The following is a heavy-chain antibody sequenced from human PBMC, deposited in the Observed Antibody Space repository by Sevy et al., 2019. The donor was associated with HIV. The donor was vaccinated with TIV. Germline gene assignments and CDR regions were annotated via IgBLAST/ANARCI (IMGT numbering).Heavy chain of an antibody. CDR2: ISWNSGSI. Sequence: GGSLRLSCAASGFTFDDYAMHWVRQAPGKGLEWVSGISWNSGSIGYADSVKGRFTISRDNAKNSQYLQMNSLRAEDTALYYCAKERQQLGGYYYYGMDVWGQGTTVTVSS. CDR1: GFTFDDYA. V-gene: IGHV3-9*01. J-gene: IGHJ6*02. CDR3: AKERQQLGGYYYYGMDV. D-gene: IGHD6-13*01.